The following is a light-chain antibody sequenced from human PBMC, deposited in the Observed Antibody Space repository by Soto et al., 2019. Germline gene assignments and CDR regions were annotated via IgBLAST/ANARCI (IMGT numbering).Light chain of an antibody. V-gene: IGLV2-14*01. CDR2: EVS. CDR1: SSDIGRYNY. Sequence: QSALTQPASVSGSPGQSITISCAGTSSDIGRYNYVSWYQQHPGKAPKLIIYEVSNRPSGVSNRFSGSKSGNTASPTISGLQAEDEADYYCSSYISSSTSYVFGTGTKVTVL. J-gene: IGLJ1*01. CDR3: SSYISSSTSYV.